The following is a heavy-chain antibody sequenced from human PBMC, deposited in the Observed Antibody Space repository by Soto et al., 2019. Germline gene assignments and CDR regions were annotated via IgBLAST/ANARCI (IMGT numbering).Heavy chain of an antibody. J-gene: IGHJ4*02. CDR2: INYSEST. V-gene: IGHV4-34*01. Sequence: QVQLQQWGAGLLKPAETLSLTCAVYGGSFSGYYWSWIRQPPGKGLEWIGEINYSESTNYNPSLKSRVTISIATSKNQFSLKLNSVTAADTAVYYCARGGISGTTARVDYWGQGTLVTVSS. CDR1: GGSFSGYY. CDR3: ARGGISGTTARVDY. D-gene: IGHD1-20*01.